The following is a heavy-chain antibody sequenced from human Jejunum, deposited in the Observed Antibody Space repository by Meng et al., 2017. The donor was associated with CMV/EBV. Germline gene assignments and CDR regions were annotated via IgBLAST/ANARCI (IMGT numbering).Heavy chain of an antibody. J-gene: IGHJ5*02. V-gene: IGHV3-23*01. CDR1: FTFGSYA. D-gene: IGHD3-3*01. Sequence: FTFGSYAMSWVRQAPGKGLEWVSAISGSGGSTYYADSVEGRFTISRDNSKNTLYLQVNSLRAEDTAVYYCAKVVGYDFWRPNWFDPWGQGTLVTVSS. CDR2: ISGSGGST. CDR3: AKVVGYDFWRPNWFDP.